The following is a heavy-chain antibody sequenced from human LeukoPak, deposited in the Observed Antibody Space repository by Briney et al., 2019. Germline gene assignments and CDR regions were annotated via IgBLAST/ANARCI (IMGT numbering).Heavy chain of an antibody. J-gene: IGHJ3*02. CDR1: GYTFTSYA. CDR2: NNAGNGNT. V-gene: IGHV1-3*01. CDR3: ARQYYDILTGYLGAFDI. Sequence: ASVKVSCKASGYTFTSYAMHWVRQAPGQRLEWMGWNNAGNGNTKYSQKFQGRVTITRDTSASTAYMELSSLRSEDTAVYYCARQYYDILTGYLGAFDIWGQGTMVTVSS. D-gene: IGHD3-9*01.